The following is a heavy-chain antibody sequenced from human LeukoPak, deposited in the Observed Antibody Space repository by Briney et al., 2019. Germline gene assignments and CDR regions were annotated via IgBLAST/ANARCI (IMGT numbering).Heavy chain of an antibody. CDR2: IKGDGSEK. CDR3: VTELSGSFPT. J-gene: IGHJ4*02. CDR1: GFTFSSYW. D-gene: IGHD1-26*01. V-gene: IGHV3-7*01. Sequence: PGGSLRLSCAASGFTFSSYWMTWVRQAPGKGLEWVGNIKGDGSEKYYVDSVKGRFTISRDNAKNSLYLQMNSLRAEDTAVYYCVTELSGSFPTWGQGTLVTVSS.